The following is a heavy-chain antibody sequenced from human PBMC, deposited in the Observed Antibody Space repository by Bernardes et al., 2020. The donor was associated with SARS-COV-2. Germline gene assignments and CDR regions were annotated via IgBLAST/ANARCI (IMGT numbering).Heavy chain of an antibody. Sequence: ASVKVSCKASGYTFTSYGISWVRQAPGQGLEWMGWISAYNGNTNYAQKLQGRVTMTTDTSTSTAYMELRSLRSDDTAVYYCARGRVRGDYIWGSYRLAGPYFDYWGQGTLVTVSS. CDR1: GYTFTSYG. J-gene: IGHJ4*02. V-gene: IGHV1-18*01. CDR2: ISAYNGNT. CDR3: ARGRVRGDYIWGSYRLAGPYFDY. D-gene: IGHD3-16*02.